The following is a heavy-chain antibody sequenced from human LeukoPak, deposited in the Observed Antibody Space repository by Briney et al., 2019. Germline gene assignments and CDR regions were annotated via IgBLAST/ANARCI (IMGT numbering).Heavy chain of an antibody. D-gene: IGHD3-9*01. CDR3: ARARYVNSFYAFDI. CDR1: GGSISSYY. J-gene: IGHJ3*02. Sequence: SETLSLTCTVSGGSISSYYWSWIRLPPGKGLEWMGYLSKSGNTNYSPSLKRRVTIFGDTSKTQFFLKLSSVTAADTAVYYCARARYVNSFYAFDIWGQGTLVTVSS. V-gene: IGHV4-59*01. CDR2: LSKSGNT.